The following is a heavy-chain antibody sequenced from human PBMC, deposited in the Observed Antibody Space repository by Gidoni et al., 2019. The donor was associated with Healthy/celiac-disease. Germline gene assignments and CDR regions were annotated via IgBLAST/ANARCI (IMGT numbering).Heavy chain of an antibody. CDR1: GYRFTSYW. Sequence: EVQLVQSGAEVKKPGESLKISCTGSGYRFTSYWIGWGRQMPGKGLEWMGIIYPGDTNTRYSPSFQGQVTISADKSIRTAYLQWSSLKASDTAMYYCARFMTTSPVDYWGQGTLVTVSS. J-gene: IGHJ4*02. CDR2: IYPGDTNT. CDR3: ARFMTTSPVDY. D-gene: IGHD4-17*01. V-gene: IGHV5-51*01.